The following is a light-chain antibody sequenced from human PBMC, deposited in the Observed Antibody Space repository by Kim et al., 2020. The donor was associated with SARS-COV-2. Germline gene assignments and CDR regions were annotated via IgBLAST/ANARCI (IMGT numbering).Light chain of an antibody. J-gene: IGKJ4*01. V-gene: IGKV3-11*01. CDR2: DAS. Sequence: EGANLSCTASHRVGINVSWYQQTPGQAPRLLSYDASIRATGIPDRFSGSGSGTDFTLTIGSLEPRDFAIYYCQQRGNWPPALTFGGGTKVDIK. CDR1: HRVGIN. CDR3: QQRGNWPPALT.